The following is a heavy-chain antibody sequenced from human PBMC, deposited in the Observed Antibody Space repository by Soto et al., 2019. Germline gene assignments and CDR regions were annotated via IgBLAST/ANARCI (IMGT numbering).Heavy chain of an antibody. CDR1: GGSISSSSYY. V-gene: IGHV4-39*01. J-gene: IGHJ4*02. CDR2: IYYSGST. D-gene: IGHD1-26*01. CDR3: ARRGELTAFDS. Sequence: NPSETLSLTCTVSGGSISSSSYYWGWIRQPPGKGLEWIGSIYYSGSTYYNPSLKSRVTISVDTSKNQFSLKLSSVTAADTAVYYCARRGELTAFDSWGQGTLVTVSS.